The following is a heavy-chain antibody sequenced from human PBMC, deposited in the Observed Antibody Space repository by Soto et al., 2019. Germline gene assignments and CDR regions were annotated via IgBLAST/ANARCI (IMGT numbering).Heavy chain of an antibody. V-gene: IGHV3-23*01. D-gene: IGHD4-17*01. CDR3: AHPRGYGVFDAYDI. Sequence: GGSLRLSCEASGFTFSTYAMSWVRQAPGKGLEWVSALTPSGGERFYADSVKGRFTISRDNSMNALYLQMNSLRTEDTAVYYCAHPRGYGVFDAYDIWGQGTMVTVSS. J-gene: IGHJ3*02. CDR2: LTPSGGER. CDR1: GFTFSTYA.